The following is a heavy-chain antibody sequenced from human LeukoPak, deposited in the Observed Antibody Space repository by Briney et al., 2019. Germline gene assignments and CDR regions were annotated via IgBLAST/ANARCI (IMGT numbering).Heavy chain of an antibody. Sequence: SETLSLTCTVSGGSISSSSYYWGWIRQPPGKGLEWIGEINHSGSTNYNPSLKSRVTISVDTSKNQFSLKLSSVTAADTAVYYCARGPTIFGVSGATDFDYWGQGTLVTVPS. CDR1: GGSISSSSYY. V-gene: IGHV4-39*07. D-gene: IGHD3-3*01. CDR2: INHSGST. CDR3: ARGPTIFGVSGATDFDY. J-gene: IGHJ4*02.